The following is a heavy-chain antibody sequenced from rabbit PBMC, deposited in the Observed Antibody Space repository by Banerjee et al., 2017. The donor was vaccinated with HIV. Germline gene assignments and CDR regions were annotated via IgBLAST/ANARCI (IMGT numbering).Heavy chain of an antibody. CDR3: ARGTSGSSYFYFNL. D-gene: IGHD8-1*01. Sequence: QQQLDESGGGLVKPGGTLTLTCKASGIDFSSYYYMCWVRQAPGKGLELVACIATKTGSTWFARWVNGRFTISRSTSLNTVDLKMTSLTVADTATYFCARGTSGSSYFYFNLWGPGTLVTVS. CDR2: IATKTGST. CDR1: GIDFSSYYY. V-gene: IGHV1S43*01. J-gene: IGHJ4*01.